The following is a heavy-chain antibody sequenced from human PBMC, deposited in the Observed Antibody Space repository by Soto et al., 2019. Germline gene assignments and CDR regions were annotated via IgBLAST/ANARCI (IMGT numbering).Heavy chain of an antibody. CDR1: GDSVSSNSAA. CDR3: AREEITGTPVLADAFDI. CDR2: TYYRSKWYN. Sequence: PSQTLSLTCAISGDSVSSNSAAWNWIRQSPSRGLEWLGRTYYRSKWYNDYAVSVKSRITINPDTSKNQFSLQLNSVTPEDTAVDYCAREEITGTPVLADAFDIWGQGTMVTVSS. J-gene: IGHJ3*02. D-gene: IGHD1-20*01. V-gene: IGHV6-1*01.